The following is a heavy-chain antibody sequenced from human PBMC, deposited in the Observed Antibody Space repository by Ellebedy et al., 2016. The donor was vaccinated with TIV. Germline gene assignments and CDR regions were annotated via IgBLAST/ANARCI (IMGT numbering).Heavy chain of an antibody. CDR1: GSSFTSYW. D-gene: IGHD5-18*01. J-gene: IGHJ4*02. CDR3: ARQGAGYSYGMIFDY. V-gene: IGHV5-51*01. CDR2: IYPGDSDT. Sequence: PGGSLRLSCKGSGSSFTSYWIGWVRQMPGKGLEWMGIIYPGDSDTRYSPSFQGQVTISADKYISTAYLQWSSLKASDTAMYYCARQGAGYSYGMIFDYWGQGTLVTVSS.